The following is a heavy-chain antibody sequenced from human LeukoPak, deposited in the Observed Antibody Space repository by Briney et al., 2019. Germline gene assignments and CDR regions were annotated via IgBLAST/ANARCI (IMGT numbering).Heavy chain of an antibody. V-gene: IGHV3-7*01. CDR1: EFTFSNYW. CDR3: ARGRRRSPTYYFDY. Sequence: GGSLRLSCVASEFTFSNYWMNWVRQAPGKGLEWVASIKQGGSEKYYVDSVKGRFTISRDNANNSLDLQMNSLRAEDTAVHYCARGRRRSPTYYFDYWGQGTLVTVSS. CDR2: IKQGGSEK. J-gene: IGHJ4*02.